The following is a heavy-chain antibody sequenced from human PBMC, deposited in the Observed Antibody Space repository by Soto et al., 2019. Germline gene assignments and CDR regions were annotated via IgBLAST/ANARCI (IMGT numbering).Heavy chain of an antibody. V-gene: IGHV4-39*01. J-gene: IGHJ4*02. CDR2: IYYSGTT. CDR3: ARSLFGSGSYAYYFDY. CDR1: GGSVSSSSYY. Sequence: PSETLSLTCTVSGGSVSSSSYYWGWIRQPPGKGLEWIGSIYYSGTTNYNPSLKSRVTISVDTSKNQFSLKLSSVTAADTAVHYCARSLFGSGSYAYYFDYWGQGSLVTVSS. D-gene: IGHD3-10*01.